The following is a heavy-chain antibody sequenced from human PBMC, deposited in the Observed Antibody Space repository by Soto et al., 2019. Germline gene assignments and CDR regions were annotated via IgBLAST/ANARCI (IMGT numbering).Heavy chain of an antibody. CDR1: GGSISSSSYY. V-gene: IGHV4-39*01. D-gene: IGHD6-13*01. Sequence: QLQLQESGPGLVKPSETLSLTCTVSGGSISSSSYYWGWIRQPPGKGLEWIGSIYYSGSTYYNPSIKSRVTISVDTSKNQFSLKLSSVTAADTAVYYCARHFFFAAAGYNWFDPWGQGTLVTVSS. CDR2: IYYSGST. J-gene: IGHJ5*02. CDR3: ARHFFFAAAGYNWFDP.